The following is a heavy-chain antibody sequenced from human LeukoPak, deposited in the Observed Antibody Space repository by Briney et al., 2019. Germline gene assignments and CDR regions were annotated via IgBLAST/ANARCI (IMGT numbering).Heavy chain of an antibody. CDR3: AGHHPRNTVDF. Sequence: SETLSLTCSVSGASVNSFYWTWIRQAAGKGPEWIGRIYITGGTDYNPSLKSRVTISLDKSNNEFSLKMNSVTAADTAVYYCAGHHPRNTVDFWGQGTLVTVSS. CDR1: GASVNSFY. V-gene: IGHV4-4*07. CDR2: IYITGGT. D-gene: IGHD2/OR15-2a*01. J-gene: IGHJ4*02.